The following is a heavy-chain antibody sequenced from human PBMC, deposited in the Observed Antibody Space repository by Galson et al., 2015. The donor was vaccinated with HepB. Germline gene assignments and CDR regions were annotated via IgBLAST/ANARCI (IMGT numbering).Heavy chain of an antibody. CDR2: IYYSGNT. J-gene: IGHJ6*02. D-gene: IGHD2-2*01. Sequence: ETLSLTCTVSGVSISIYYWSWIRQPPGKALEWSGYIYYSGNTNYNTSLKSRVTISLDTSKNKFPLKLSPVTAADTAVYYCASSLVVPAGIEYYYYAMDVWGQGTTVTVSS. V-gene: IGHV4-59*08. CDR3: ASSLVVPAGIEYYYYAMDV. CDR1: GVSISIYY.